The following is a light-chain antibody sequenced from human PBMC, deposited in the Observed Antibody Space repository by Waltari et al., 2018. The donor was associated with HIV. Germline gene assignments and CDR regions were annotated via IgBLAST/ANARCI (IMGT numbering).Light chain of an antibody. J-gene: IGLJ3*02. CDR1: SPHLGNHY. CDR3: AAWDDSLSGPV. CDR2: RSN. V-gene: IGLV1-47*01. Sequence: QSVLTQPASASGTPGQRVTFPCSGSSPHLGNHYLTWYQQLPGTAPKVLIYRSNQRPSGVPDRFSGSKSGTSASLAISGLRSEDEADYYCAAWDDSLSGPVFGGGTKVTVL.